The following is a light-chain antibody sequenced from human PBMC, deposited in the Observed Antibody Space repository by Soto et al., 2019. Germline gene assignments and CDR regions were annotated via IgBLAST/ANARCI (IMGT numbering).Light chain of an antibody. CDR3: QQYNNWPPWT. Sequence: EIMMTQSPATLSVSPGERATRSCSASQCVSSSLAWYQQKPGQAPRLLIYGASTRATGIPARFSGSGSGTAFTLTINSLQSEDFAVYFCQQYNNWPPWTFGQGTKVDIK. CDR1: QCVSSS. V-gene: IGKV3-15*01. CDR2: GAS. J-gene: IGKJ1*01.